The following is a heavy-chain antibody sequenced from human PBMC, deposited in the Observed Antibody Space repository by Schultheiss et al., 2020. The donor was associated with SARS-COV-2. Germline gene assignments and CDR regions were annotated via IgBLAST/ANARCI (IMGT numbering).Heavy chain of an antibody. CDR2: ISWNSGSI. D-gene: IGHD4-17*01. CDR3: AREDGDYVPTSTYYYGMDV. V-gene: IGHV3-20*04. CDR1: GFTFSSYA. J-gene: IGHJ6*02. Sequence: GGSLRLSCAASGFTFSSYAMSWVRQAPGKGLEWVSGISWNSGSIGYADSVKGRFTISRDNAKNSLYLQMNSLRAEDTAVYYCAREDGDYVPTSTYYYGMDVWGQGTTVTVSS.